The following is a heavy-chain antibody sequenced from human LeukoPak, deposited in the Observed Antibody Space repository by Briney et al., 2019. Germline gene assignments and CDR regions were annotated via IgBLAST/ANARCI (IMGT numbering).Heavy chain of an antibody. J-gene: IGHJ3*02. V-gene: IGHV3-23*01. CDR3: ARDKIVVVVSTTLPEI. CDR1: GFTFSSYA. Sequence: GRSLRLSCAASGFTFSSYAISWVRPAPGRGLGWVSAISGSGGSTYYADSVKGRFTISRDNSKSTLYLQMNSLRAEDTAVYYCARDKIVVVVSTTLPEIWGQGTMVTVSS. CDR2: ISGSGGST. D-gene: IGHD2-15*01.